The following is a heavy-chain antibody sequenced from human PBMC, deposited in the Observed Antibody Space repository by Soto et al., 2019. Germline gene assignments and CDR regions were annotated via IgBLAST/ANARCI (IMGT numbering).Heavy chain of an antibody. V-gene: IGHV1-24*01. CDR3: AFVGFTYYYDSSGYLN. D-gene: IGHD3-22*01. CDR2: FDPEDGET. CDR1: GYTLTELS. Sequence: GASVKVSCKVSGYTLTELSMHWVRQAPGKGLEWMGGFDPEDGETIYAQKFQSRVTMTEDTSTDTAYMELSSLRSEDTAVYYCAFVGFTYYYDSSGYLNWGQGTLVTVSS. J-gene: IGHJ4*02.